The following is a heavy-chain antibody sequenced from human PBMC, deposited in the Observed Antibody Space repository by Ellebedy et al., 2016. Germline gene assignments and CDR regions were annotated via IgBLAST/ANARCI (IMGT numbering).Heavy chain of an antibody. CDR1: GFTLNNYA. D-gene: IGHD6-13*01. V-gene: IGHV3-23*01. J-gene: IGHJ1*01. Sequence: GESLKIFCAASGFTLNNYAMTWIRQAAGEGLEWVSAITGDTTTTYYADSVKGRFTISRDNSRNTLYLQMNSLRVEDTALYYCAKGASSGSWVTMEHWGQGALVTVSS. CDR3: AKGASSGSWVTMEH. CDR2: ITGDTTTT.